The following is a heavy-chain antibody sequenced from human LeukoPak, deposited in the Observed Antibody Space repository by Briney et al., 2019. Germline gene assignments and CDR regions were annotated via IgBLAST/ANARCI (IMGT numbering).Heavy chain of an antibody. CDR2: ISYDGSDK. CDR3: AFSTRRYFDY. D-gene: IGHD4-11*01. V-gene: IGHV3-33*05. Sequence: GGSLRLSCAASGFTFSSYGMHWVRQAPGKGLEWVAVISYDGSDKYYADSVKGRFTISRDNSKNTVYLQMNSLGAEDTAVYYCAFSTRRYFDYWGQGTLVTVSS. CDR1: GFTFSSYG. J-gene: IGHJ4*02.